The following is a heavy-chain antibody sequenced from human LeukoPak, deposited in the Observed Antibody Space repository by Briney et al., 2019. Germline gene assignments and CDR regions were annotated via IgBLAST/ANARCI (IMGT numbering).Heavy chain of an antibody. D-gene: IGHD1-26*01. CDR3: ARGVGGSYLFDY. J-gene: IGHJ4*02. CDR2: IWYDGTNK. CDR1: GFTFSSYD. Sequence: RSGGSLRLSCAASGFTFSSYDMHWVRQAPGKGLEWVAVIWYDGTNKYYADSVKGRFTISRDNSKNTLYLQMNSLRAEDTAVYYCARGVGGSYLFDYWGQGTLVTVSS. V-gene: IGHV3-33*08.